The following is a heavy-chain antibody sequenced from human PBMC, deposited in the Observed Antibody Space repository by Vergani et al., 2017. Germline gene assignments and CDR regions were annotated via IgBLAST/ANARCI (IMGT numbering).Heavy chain of an antibody. CDR1: GGSFSGYY. J-gene: IGHJ6*02. CDR3: ARGKPNIVVVPTYYYYYYGMDV. D-gene: IGHD2-2*01. CDR2: INHSGST. Sequence: QVQLQQWGAGLLKPSETLSLTCAVYGGSFSGYYWSWIRQPPGKGLEWIGEINHSGSTNYNPSLKSRVTISVDTSKNQFSLNLSSVTAADTAVYYCARGKPNIVVVPTYYYYYYGMDVWGQGTTVTVSS. V-gene: IGHV4-34*01.